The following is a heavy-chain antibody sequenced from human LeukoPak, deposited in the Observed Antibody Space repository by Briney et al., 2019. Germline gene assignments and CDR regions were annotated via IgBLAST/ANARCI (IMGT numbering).Heavy chain of an antibody. D-gene: IGHD2-15*01. CDR1: GFTFSNHA. J-gene: IGHJ4*02. CDR2: ICGGGRTT. CDR3: AKNVVVKRYIDF. Sequence: GGSLRLSCAASGFTFSNHAMSWVRQAPGKGLQWVAVICGGGRTTKYADFLKGRFTISRENSKNTLSLQKNSLTLEDTAIYFCAKNVVVKRYIDFWGQGTLVTVSS. V-gene: IGHV3-23*03.